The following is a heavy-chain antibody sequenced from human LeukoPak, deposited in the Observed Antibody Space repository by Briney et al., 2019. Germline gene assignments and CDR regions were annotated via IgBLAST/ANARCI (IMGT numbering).Heavy chain of an antibody. Sequence: ASVTVSCKASGYTFTSYGISWVRQAPGQGLEWMGWISVYNGNTNYAQKLQGRVTMTTDTSTSTAYMELRSLRSDDTAVYYCARDGGDDILTGYWAYFDYWGQGTLVTVSS. D-gene: IGHD3-9*01. CDR3: ARDGGDDILTGYWAYFDY. V-gene: IGHV1-18*04. J-gene: IGHJ4*02. CDR1: GYTFTSYG. CDR2: ISVYNGNT.